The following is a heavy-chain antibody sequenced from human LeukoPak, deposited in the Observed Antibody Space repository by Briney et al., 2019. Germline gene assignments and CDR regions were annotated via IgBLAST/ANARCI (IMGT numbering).Heavy chain of an antibody. CDR1: GFTFSSYA. J-gene: IGHJ4*02. D-gene: IGHD2-2*01. V-gene: IGHV3-23*01. CDR2: ISGSGGST. Sequence: GGSLRLSCAASGFTFSSYAMSWVRQAPAKGLEWVSAISGSGGSTYYADSVKGRFTISRDNSKNTLYLQMNSLRAEDTAVYYCAKEYCSSTSCELDYRGQGTLVTVSS. CDR3: AKEYCSSTSCELDY.